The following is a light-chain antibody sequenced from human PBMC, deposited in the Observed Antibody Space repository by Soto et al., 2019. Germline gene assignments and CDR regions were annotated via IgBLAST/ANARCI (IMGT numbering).Light chain of an antibody. J-gene: IGKJ1*01. CDR2: GAS. Sequence: EIVMTQSPATLSVSPGERATLSCRASQSVSSNLAWYQQKPGQAPRLLIYGASNRATGIPARFSGSGSGTEFTLTISSLQSEDFAVYYCQQYNNWHTFGQGTKVEIK. V-gene: IGKV3-15*01. CDR3: QQYNNWHT. CDR1: QSVSSN.